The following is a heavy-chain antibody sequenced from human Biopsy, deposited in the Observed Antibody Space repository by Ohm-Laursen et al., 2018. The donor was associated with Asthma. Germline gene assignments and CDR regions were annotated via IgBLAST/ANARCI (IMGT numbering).Heavy chain of an antibody. V-gene: IGHV3-30*01. D-gene: IGHD1-1*01. CDR2: ISKDASTQ. Sequence: SSLRLSCAASGFSFSNFAIHWVRQASGRGLEWVRVISKDASTQDYADSVKGRFTMARDNSKSTLDLQMNSLREEDTAVYYCVRDGTDDAFDIWGQGTVVSVSS. CDR1: GFSFSNFA. CDR3: VRDGTDDAFDI. J-gene: IGHJ3*02.